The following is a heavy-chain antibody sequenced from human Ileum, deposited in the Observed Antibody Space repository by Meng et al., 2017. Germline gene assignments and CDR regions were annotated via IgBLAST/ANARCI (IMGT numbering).Heavy chain of an antibody. CDR1: GFSFHYFG. V-gene: IGHV3-23*01. Sequence: EVQVLESGGGLARPGVSRRLSCASSGFSFHYFGMSWVRQAPGKGLEWVALINGGGGLTYYADSVKGRFTISRDNSKNTLHLQMNSLRPDDTATYYCVRGVFDSWGQGTLVTVSS. CDR2: INGGGGLT. CDR3: VRGVFDS. J-gene: IGHJ5*01.